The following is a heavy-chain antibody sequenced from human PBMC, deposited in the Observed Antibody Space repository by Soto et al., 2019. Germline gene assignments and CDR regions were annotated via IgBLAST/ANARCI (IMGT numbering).Heavy chain of an antibody. CDR1: GYTFTGYY. V-gene: IGHV1-2*04. J-gene: IGHJ6*02. Sequence: ASVKVSFKASGYTFTGYYMHWVRQAPGQGLEWMGWINPNSGGTNYAQKFQGWVTMTRDTSISTAYMELSRLRSDDTAVYYCARERVISTSYTYYYYYGMDVWGQGTTVTVSS. CDR2: INPNSGGT. D-gene: IGHD2-2*01. CDR3: ARERVISTSYTYYYYYGMDV.